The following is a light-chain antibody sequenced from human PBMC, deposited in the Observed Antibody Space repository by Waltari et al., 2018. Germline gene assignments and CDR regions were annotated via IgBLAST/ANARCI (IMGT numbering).Light chain of an antibody. CDR3: QAWDSGTAV. CDR2: QDG. Sequence: SYDLTQTPSMSVSPGQTAIITCSGDKLGDKYVCWYQQESGQSPALVIYQDGRRPSGIPERFSGSNSGNTATLTISGTLIMDEAVYYCQAWDSGTAVFGGGTRLTVL. CDR1: KLGDKY. J-gene: IGLJ3*02. V-gene: IGLV3-1*01.